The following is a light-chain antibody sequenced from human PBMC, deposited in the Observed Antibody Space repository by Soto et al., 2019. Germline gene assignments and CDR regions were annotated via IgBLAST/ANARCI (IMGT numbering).Light chain of an antibody. CDR3: AAWHDSLRGVL. V-gene: IGLV1-47*01. CDR1: TPSIGSNY. CDR2: RND. J-gene: IGLJ2*01. Sequence: QSVLTQPPSASGTPGQRVTISCSGSTPSIGSNYVYWYQQLSGTAPKLLIYRNDQRPSGVPDRISGSKSGTSASLAISGLRSEDEADYYCAAWHDSLRGVLFGGGTKLTVL.